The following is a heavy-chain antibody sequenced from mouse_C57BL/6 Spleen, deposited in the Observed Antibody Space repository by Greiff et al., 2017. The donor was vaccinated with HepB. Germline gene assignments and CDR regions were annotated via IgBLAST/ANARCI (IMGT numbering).Heavy chain of an antibody. D-gene: IGHD2-3*01. CDR1: GYAFSSSW. Sequence: VKLQESGPELVKPGASVKISCKASGYAFSSSWMNWVKQRPGKGLEWIGRIYPGDGDTNYNGKFKGKATLTADKSSSTAYMQLSSLTSEDSAVYFCARCLYDGYLYAMDYWGQGTSVTVSS. V-gene: IGHV1-82*01. CDR3: ARCLYDGYLYAMDY. CDR2: IYPGDGDT. J-gene: IGHJ4*01.